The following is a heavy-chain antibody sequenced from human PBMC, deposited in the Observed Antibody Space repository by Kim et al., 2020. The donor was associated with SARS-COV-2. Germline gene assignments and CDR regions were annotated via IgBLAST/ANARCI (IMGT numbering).Heavy chain of an antibody. CDR3: AKRDSGSSRHFDY. CDR1: GFTFDDYP. V-gene: IGHV3-9*01. J-gene: IGHJ4*02. D-gene: IGHD1-26*01. Sequence: GGSLRLSCAASGFTFDDYPMHWVRQAPGKGLEWVSGISSNSDTIAYADSLKGRFTISRDNAKNSLYLQMNSQRLEDTALYYCAKRDSGSSRHFDYWGQGTLVTVSS. CDR2: ISSNSDTI.